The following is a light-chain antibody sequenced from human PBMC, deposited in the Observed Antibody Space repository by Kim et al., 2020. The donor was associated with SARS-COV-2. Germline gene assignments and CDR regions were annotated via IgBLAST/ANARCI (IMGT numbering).Light chain of an antibody. CDR1: NIGGKS. CDR3: QVWDSTSDNQV. V-gene: IGLV3-21*04. CDR2: YDS. Sequence: SYELTQPPSVSVAPGKTARITCGGDNIGGKSVHWYQQKPGQAPILVIYYDSDRPSGIPERFSGSNSGNTATLTISRVEAGDEADYYCQVWDSTSDNQVFG. J-gene: IGLJ3*02.